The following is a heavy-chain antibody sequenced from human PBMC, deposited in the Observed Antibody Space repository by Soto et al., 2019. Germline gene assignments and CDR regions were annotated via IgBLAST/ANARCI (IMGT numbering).Heavy chain of an antibody. CDR1: GTSIINNNW. CDR3: ARGDGDNAFDI. V-gene: IGHV4-4*02. J-gene: IGHJ3*02. D-gene: IGHD2-21*02. Sequence: QVQLQESGPGLVKPSGTLSLTCAVSGTSIINNNWWTWVRQPPGKGLEWIGEIYQSGTTNYNSSLKSRVTFSTDKSKNQFSLILNSVTAADTAVYYCARGDGDNAFDIWGQGTLVIVSS. CDR2: IYQSGTT.